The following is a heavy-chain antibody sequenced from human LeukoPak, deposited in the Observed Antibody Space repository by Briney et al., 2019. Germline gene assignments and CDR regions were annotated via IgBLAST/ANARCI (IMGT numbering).Heavy chain of an antibody. Sequence: GGSLRLSCAVSGFTFSNYGMSWVRQAPGKGLEWVSAISGSGADTYYADSVKGRFTISRDNSKNTLFLQMTSLRAEDTAVYYCVKDGGPGYCSSTSCSEYFQHWGQGTLVTVSS. CDR3: VKDGGPGYCSSTSCSEYFQH. V-gene: IGHV3-23*01. J-gene: IGHJ1*01. CDR1: GFTFSNYG. CDR2: ISGSGADT. D-gene: IGHD2-2*01.